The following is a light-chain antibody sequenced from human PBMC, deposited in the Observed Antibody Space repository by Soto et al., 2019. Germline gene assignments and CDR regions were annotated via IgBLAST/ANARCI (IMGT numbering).Light chain of an antibody. V-gene: IGKV3-20*01. Sequence: EIVLTQSPCTLSLSPGERATLSCRASQSVSSSYLAWYQQKPGQAPRLLIYGASRRATGIPDRFSGSGSGTDFTLTISRLEPEDVAVYYGQQYGSSLYTFGQGTKLEIK. J-gene: IGKJ2*01. CDR1: QSVSSSY. CDR2: GAS. CDR3: QQYGSSLYT.